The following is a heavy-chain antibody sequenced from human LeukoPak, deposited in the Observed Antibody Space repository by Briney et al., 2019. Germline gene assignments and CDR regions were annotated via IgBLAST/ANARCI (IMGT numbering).Heavy chain of an antibody. V-gene: IGHV1-3*01. CDR3: ARTSLSACDY. D-gene: IGHD3-16*02. Sequence: ASVKVSCKASGYTFTMFGIHWVRQAPGQRPEWMGWINVGNGNTKYSQKFQDRVTIARETSASTAYMELNSLTFEDTAVYYCARTSLSACDYWGQGTLVTVSS. J-gene: IGHJ4*02. CDR1: GYTFTMFG. CDR2: INVGNGNT.